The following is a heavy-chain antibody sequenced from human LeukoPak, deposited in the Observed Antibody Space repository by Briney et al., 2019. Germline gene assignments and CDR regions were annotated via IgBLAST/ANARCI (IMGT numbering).Heavy chain of an antibody. CDR3: ARTPSITMVRGVTYYFDY. J-gene: IGHJ4*02. CDR2: IYHSGST. D-gene: IGHD3-10*01. V-gene: IGHV4-30-2*01. CDR1: GGSISSYF. Sequence: SETLSLTCDVSGGSISSYFWSWSRQPPGKGLEWIGYIYHSGSTYYNPSLKSRVTISVDRSKNQFSLKLSSVTAADTAVYYCARTPSITMVRGVTYYFDYWGRGTLVTVSS.